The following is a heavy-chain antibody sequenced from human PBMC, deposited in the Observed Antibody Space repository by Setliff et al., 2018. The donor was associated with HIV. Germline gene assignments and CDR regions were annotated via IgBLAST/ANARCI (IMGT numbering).Heavy chain of an antibody. V-gene: IGHV4-61*01. D-gene: IGHD4-17*01. CDR3: ARDPPGYGDSKDY. J-gene: IGHJ4*02. Sequence: SETLSLTCSVSGGSVGSGSYYWSWIRQSPGKGPEWLGYIYYSGSTTYNPSLRSRVTISIDTSKNQFSLNLRSVTAADTAVYYCARDPPGYGDSKDYWGQGKLVTVSS. CDR1: GGSVGSGSYY. CDR2: IYYSGST.